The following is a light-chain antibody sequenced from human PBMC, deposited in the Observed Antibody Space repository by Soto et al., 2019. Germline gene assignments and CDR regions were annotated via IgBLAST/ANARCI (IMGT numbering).Light chain of an antibody. CDR2: SNN. Sequence: QSGLTQPPSASGTPGQSATISCSGSSSNVGSDIVNWYQQLPGTAPKLLIYSNNQRPSGVPDRFSGSKSGTSASLAISGLQHDDEADYYCAGWDGSLNGWVFCGG. V-gene: IGLV1-44*01. J-gene: IGLJ3*02. CDR1: SSNVGSDI. CDR3: AGWDGSLNGWV.